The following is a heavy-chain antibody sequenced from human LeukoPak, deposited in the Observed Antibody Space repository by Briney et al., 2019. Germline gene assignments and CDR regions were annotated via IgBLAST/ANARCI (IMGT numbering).Heavy chain of an antibody. D-gene: IGHD4-11*01. CDR3: ANPDYSDYTARYYMDV. CDR2: ISGSGGST. Sequence: GGSLRLSCAASGFTFSSYAMSWVRQAPGKGLEWVSAISGSGGSTYYADSVKGRFTISRDNSKNTLYLQMNSLRAEDTAVYYCANPDYSDYTARYYMDVWGKGTTVTVSS. CDR1: GFTFSSYA. V-gene: IGHV3-23*01. J-gene: IGHJ6*03.